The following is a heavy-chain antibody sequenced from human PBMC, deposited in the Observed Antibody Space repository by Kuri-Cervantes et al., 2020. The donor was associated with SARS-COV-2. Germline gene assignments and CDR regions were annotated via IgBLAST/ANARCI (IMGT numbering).Heavy chain of an antibody. CDR2: VKTNSGNT. CDR3: YCAPKEGFDS. D-gene: IGHD2-21*01. V-gene: IGHV1-8*01. CDR1: ETTFPNYD. J-gene: IGHJ4*02. Sequence: ASVKVSCKAPETTFPNYDLNWVRQATGQGLEWMGMVKTNSGNTLYAQIFQGRVTMTRDTSTSTFYMELSSLTSEDTAIYYCYCAPKEGFDSWGQGTLVTVSS.